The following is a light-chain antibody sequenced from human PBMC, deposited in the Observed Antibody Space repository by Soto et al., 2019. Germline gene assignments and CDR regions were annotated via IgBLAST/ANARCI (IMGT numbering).Light chain of an antibody. CDR2: EGS. CDR1: SSDVGSYNL. V-gene: IGLV2-23*01. Sequence: QSALTQPASVSGSPGQSITISCTGTSSDVGSYNLVSWYQQHPGKAPKLMIYEGSKRPSGVSNRFSGSKSGNTASLTISGLQAEDEVDYYCCSYAGTLFGGGTKLTVL. J-gene: IGLJ2*01. CDR3: CSYAGTL.